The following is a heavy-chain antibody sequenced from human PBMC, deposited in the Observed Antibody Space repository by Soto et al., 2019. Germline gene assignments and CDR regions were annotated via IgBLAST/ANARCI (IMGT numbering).Heavy chain of an antibody. J-gene: IGHJ4*02. CDR2: ISSSGSTI. Sequence: QVQLVESGGGLVKPGGSLRLSCAASGFTFSDYYMSWIRQAPGKGLEWVSYISSSGSTIYYADSVKGRFTISRDNAKKSLYLQMNSRRAEDTAVYYCAGDNDWFGGVIVIPTLDYWGQGTLVTVSS. V-gene: IGHV3-11*01. D-gene: IGHD3-16*02. CDR3: AGDNDWFGGVIVIPTLDY. CDR1: GFTFSDYY.